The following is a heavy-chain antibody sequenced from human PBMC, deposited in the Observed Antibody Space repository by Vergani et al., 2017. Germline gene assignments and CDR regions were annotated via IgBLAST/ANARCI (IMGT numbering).Heavy chain of an antibody. V-gene: IGHV1-46*01. Sequence: QVQLVQSGAEVKKPGASVKVSCKASGYTFTSYYMHWVRQAPGQGLEWMGIINPSGGSTSYAQKFQGRVTMTRDTSTSTVYMELSSLRSEDTAVYYCARGGRITIFGVVGYGMDVWGQGTTVTVSS. J-gene: IGHJ6*02. D-gene: IGHD3-3*01. CDR2: INPSGGST. CDR1: GYTFTSYY. CDR3: ARGGRITIFGVVGYGMDV.